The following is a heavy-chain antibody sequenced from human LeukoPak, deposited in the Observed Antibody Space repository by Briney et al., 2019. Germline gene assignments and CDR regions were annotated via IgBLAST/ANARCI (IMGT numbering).Heavy chain of an antibody. D-gene: IGHD6-13*01. CDR3: ATHATILGEQQLVLGWFDP. CDR1: GGSISSYY. J-gene: IGHJ5*02. CDR2: IYTSGST. V-gene: IGHV4-4*07. Sequence: SETLSLTCTVSGGSISSYYWSWIRQPAGKGLEWIGRIYTSGSTNYNPSLKSRVTMSVDTSKNQFSLKLSSVTAADTAVYYCATHATILGEQQLVLGWFDPWGQGTLVTVSS.